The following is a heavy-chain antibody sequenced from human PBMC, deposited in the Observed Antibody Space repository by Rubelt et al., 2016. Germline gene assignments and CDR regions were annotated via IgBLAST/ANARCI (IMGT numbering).Heavy chain of an antibody. CDR3: ARFDFWSGSNWFDP. V-gene: IGHV4-38-2*02. Sequence: QVQLQESGPGLVKPSETLSLTCTVSGYSISSGYYWGWIRQPPGKGLEWIGSIYHSGSTYYNPSLKMRVTISVDTSKSQFSRKLSSVTAADTAVYYCARFDFWSGSNWFDPWGQGTLVTVSS. J-gene: IGHJ5*02. CDR1: GYSISSGYY. D-gene: IGHD3-3*01. CDR2: IYHSGST.